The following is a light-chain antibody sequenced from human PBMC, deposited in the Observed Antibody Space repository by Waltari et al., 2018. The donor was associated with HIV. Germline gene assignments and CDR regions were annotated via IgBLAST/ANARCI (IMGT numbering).Light chain of an antibody. V-gene: IGLV2-14*03. J-gene: IGLJ2*01. Sequence: HSVLTQPASMSGSLGQSITIPCLGSRNDVGGFNYVSWYQQSPDKAPRLVIYDVSNRPSGVSGRFSGSKSGSAASLTISGLQPEDEADYYCCSYSSSGTVLFGGGTRLTVL. CDR3: CSYSSSGTVL. CDR2: DVS. CDR1: RNDVGGFNY.